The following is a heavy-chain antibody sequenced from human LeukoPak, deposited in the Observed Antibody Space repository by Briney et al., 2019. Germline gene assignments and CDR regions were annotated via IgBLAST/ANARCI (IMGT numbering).Heavy chain of an antibody. D-gene: IGHD3-16*01. Sequence: GESLKISCKGPGYSFTSYWIGWVRQMPGKGLEWMGIIYPGDSDTRYSPSFQGQVSSSACNSISTAYVQWSRLYASDTAMYYCARSRLNFDYWGQGTLVTVSS. V-gene: IGHV5-51*06. CDR3: ARSRLNFDY. CDR2: IYPGDSDT. CDR1: GYSFTSYW. J-gene: IGHJ4*02.